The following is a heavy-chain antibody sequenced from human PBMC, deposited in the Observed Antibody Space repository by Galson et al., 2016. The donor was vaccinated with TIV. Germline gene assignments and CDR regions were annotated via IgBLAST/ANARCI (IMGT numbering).Heavy chain of an antibody. Sequence: PRLSCAASGFIFSIYGMHWVRQAPGKGLEWVTLISFDGNNQYYADSVKGRFTSSRDNSKNTMYLHMNSLRTEDTAVYYCAKVGARGYGDYPYYLEYWGQGTLVTVSS. CDR3: AKVGARGYGDYPYYLEY. J-gene: IGHJ4*02. D-gene: IGHD4-17*01. CDR2: ISFDGNNQ. CDR1: GFIFSIYG. V-gene: IGHV3-30*18.